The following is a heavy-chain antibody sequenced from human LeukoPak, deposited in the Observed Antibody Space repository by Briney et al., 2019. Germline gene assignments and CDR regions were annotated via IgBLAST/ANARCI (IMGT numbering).Heavy chain of an antibody. CDR2: ISYIGST. D-gene: IGHD4-17*01. CDR1: GGSISSDY. Sequence: SETLPLTCTVSGGSISSDYWGWIRQPPGKGLEWIGYISYIGSTNYNPSLKSRVAISIDTSRNQFSLRLSSVTAADTAVYYCARDLVTVTKGFDIWGQGTMVSVSS. CDR3: ARDLVTVTKGFDI. J-gene: IGHJ3*02. V-gene: IGHV4-59*01.